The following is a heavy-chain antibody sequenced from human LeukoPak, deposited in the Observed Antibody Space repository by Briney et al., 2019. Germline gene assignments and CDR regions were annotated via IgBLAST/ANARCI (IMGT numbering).Heavy chain of an antibody. Sequence: GASVKVSCKPSGYTFTRYYMHWVRQAPGQGLEWMGWINPNSGGTNYAQKFQGRVTMTRDTSISTAYMELSRLRSDDTAVYYCARDRYGDGFAHFDYWGQGDLVTVSS. J-gene: IGHJ4*02. CDR2: INPNSGGT. D-gene: IGHD5-24*01. V-gene: IGHV1-2*02. CDR1: GYTFTRYY. CDR3: ARDRYGDGFAHFDY.